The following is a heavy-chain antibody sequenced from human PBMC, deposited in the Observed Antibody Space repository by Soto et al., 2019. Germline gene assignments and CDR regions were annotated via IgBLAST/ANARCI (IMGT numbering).Heavy chain of an antibody. V-gene: IGHV3-23*01. CDR1: GFTFSSYA. Sequence: PGGSLRLSCAASGFTFSSYAMSWVRPAPGKGLDWVSAISGTGGTTYYADSVKGRFTISRDNSRNTLHLQMNSLRAEDTAIYYCAKFFVETGGSSGWPWSFHFWGQGTLVTVPQ. CDR2: ISGTGGTT. J-gene: IGHJ4*02. D-gene: IGHD6-25*01. CDR3: AKFFVETGGSSGWPWSFHF.